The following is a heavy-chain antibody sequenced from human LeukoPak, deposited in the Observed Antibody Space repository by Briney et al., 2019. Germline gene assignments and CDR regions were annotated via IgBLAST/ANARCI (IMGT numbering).Heavy chain of an antibody. J-gene: IGHJ3*02. V-gene: IGHV3-48*03. CDR2: ISSSGNTI. Sequence: GRSLRLSCAASEFTFTSYELNWVRQAPGKGLEWVSYISSSGNTISYADSVKGRFTISRDNAKNSLYLQVISLRAEDTAVYYCARGPSIAARYDAFDIWGQGTMVTVSS. D-gene: IGHD6-6*01. CDR1: EFTFTSYE. CDR3: ARGPSIAARYDAFDI.